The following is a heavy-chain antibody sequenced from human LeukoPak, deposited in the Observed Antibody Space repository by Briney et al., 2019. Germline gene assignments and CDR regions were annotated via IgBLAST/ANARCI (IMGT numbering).Heavy chain of an antibody. CDR3: ARDCAGVTVAVAGTLWFDP. CDR2: INPSGGST. Sequence: ASMKVSCKASGYTFTSYYMHWVRQAPGQGLEWMGIINPSGGSTSYAQKFQGRVTMTRDTSTSTVYMELSSLRSEDTAVYYCARDCAGVTVAVAGTLWFDPWGQGTLVTVSS. D-gene: IGHD6-19*01. CDR1: GYTFTSYY. V-gene: IGHV1-46*01. J-gene: IGHJ5*02.